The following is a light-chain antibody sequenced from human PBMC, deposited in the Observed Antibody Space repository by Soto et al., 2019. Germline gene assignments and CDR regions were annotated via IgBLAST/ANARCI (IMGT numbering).Light chain of an antibody. CDR3: CSYAGSSTVVV. CDR1: SSDVGGYTL. J-gene: IGLJ2*01. Sequence: QSALTQPASVSGSPGQSITISCTGTSSDVGGYTLVSWYQQHPGQAPKLMIYEGSKRPSGVSKRFSGSKSGNTASLTISGLQAEDEADYYCCSYAGSSTVVVFGGGTKLTVL. CDR2: EGS. V-gene: IGLV2-23*01.